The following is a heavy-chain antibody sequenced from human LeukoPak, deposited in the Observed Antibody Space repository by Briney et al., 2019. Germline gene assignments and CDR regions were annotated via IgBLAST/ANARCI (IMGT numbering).Heavy chain of an antibody. Sequence: SQTLSLTCAISGDSVSSNSVTWNWIRQSPSRGLEWLGRTYYRSTWYNDYAVSVRGRITVNPDTSKNQFSLHLNSVTLEDTAVYYCARRLTQYDCFDPWGQGILVTISS. V-gene: IGHV6-1*01. CDR3: ARRLTQYDCFDP. CDR2: TYYRSTWYN. J-gene: IGHJ5*02. CDR1: GDSVSSNSVT. D-gene: IGHD2-2*01.